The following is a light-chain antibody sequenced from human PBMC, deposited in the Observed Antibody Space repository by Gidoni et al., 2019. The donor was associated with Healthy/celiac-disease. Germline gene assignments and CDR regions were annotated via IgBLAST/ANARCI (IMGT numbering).Light chain of an antibody. CDR2: EVS. CDR3: CSYAGSSAWL. CDR1: SSDGGSYNL. V-gene: IGLV2-23*02. J-gene: IGLJ3*02. Sequence: QSALTQPASVSGSPGQSITISCTGTSSDGGSYNLVSWYQQHPGKAPKLMIYEVSKRPSGVSNRFSGSKSGNTASLTISGLQADDEADYYCCSYAGSSAWLFGGGTKLTVL.